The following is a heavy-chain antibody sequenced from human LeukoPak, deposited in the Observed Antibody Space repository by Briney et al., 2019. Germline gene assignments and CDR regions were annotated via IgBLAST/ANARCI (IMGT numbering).Heavy chain of an antibody. J-gene: IGHJ4*02. CDR3: AKRGPDDYYDSSGYYSFYYFDY. V-gene: IGHV3-21*04. D-gene: IGHD3-22*01. CDR2: ISSSSNYI. CDR1: GFTFSSYS. Sequence: PGGSLRLSCAASGFTFSSYSMNWVRQAPGKGLEWVSSISSSSNYIYYADSVKGRFTISRDNSKNTLYLQMNSLRAEDTAVYYCAKRGPDDYYDSSGYYSFYYFDYWGQGTLVTVSS.